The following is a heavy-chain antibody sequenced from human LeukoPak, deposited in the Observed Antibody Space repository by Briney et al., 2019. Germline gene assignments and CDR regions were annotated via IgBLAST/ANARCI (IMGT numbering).Heavy chain of an antibody. D-gene: IGHD6-13*01. CDR2: IWYDGSNK. J-gene: IGHJ4*02. CDR3: ARDYSSSSLGYFDY. V-gene: IGHV3-33*01. CDR1: GFTFSSYG. Sequence: GGFLRLSCAASGFTFSSYGMHWVRQAPGKGLEWVAVIWYDGSNKYYADSVKGRFTISRDNSKNTLYLQMNSLRAEDTAVYYCARDYSSSSLGYFDYWGQGTLVTVSS.